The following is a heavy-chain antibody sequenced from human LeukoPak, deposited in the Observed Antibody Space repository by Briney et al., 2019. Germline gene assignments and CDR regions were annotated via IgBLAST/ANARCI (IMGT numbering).Heavy chain of an antibody. CDR2: ISSSGDTI. Sequence: GGSLRPSCAASAFTFSDYEMNWVRQAPGKGLEWVSYISSSGDTIYYADSLKGRFTISRDNAKNSLYLQMNSLRAEDTAVYYCARDVGGDLIDFWGQGTLVTVSS. CDR1: AFTFSDYE. V-gene: IGHV3-48*03. CDR3: ARDVGGDLIDF. D-gene: IGHD2-21*02. J-gene: IGHJ4*02.